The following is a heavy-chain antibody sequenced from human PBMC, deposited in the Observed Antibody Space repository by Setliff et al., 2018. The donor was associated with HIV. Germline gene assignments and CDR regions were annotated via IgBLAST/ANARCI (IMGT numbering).Heavy chain of an antibody. CDR1: GISFSSYP. J-gene: IGHJ4*02. CDR3: ARGGAVELWFRYFDF. Sequence: GASVKVSCKASGISFSSYPISWVRQAPGQGLEWMGVFIPILGKVHYAQKFQGRVTITADESTSTAYMGPSSLKSEDTAVYYCARGGAVELWFRYFDFWGQGTLVTVSS. CDR2: FIPILGKV. D-gene: IGHD3-16*02. V-gene: IGHV1-69*10.